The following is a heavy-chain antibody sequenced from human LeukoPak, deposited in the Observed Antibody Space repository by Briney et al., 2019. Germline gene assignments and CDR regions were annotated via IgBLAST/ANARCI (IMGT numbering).Heavy chain of an antibody. CDR2: ISYDGSNK. Sequence: AGGSLRLSCAASGFTFSSYAMHWVRQAPGKELEWVAVISYDGSNKYYADSVKGRFIISRDNSKNTLYLQMNSLRAEDTAVYYCARAPAMVRPYFDYWGQGTLVTVSS. V-gene: IGHV3-30-3*01. J-gene: IGHJ4*02. CDR1: GFTFSSYA. D-gene: IGHD5-18*01. CDR3: ARAPAMVRPYFDY.